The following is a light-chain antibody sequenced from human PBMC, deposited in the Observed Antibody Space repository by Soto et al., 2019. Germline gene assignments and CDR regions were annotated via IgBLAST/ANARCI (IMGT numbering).Light chain of an antibody. CDR2: EVS. CDR3: SSYTSSSSVV. V-gene: IGLV2-14*01. CDR1: SSDVGGYNY. Sequence: QSALTQPASVSGSPGQSITISCTGTSSDVGGYNYVSWYQQHPGKAPKLMIYEVSNRPSGVSNRFSGSKSGNTASLTISGLQAEDEADYYCSSYTSSSSVVFGGGTQLNVL. J-gene: IGLJ2*01.